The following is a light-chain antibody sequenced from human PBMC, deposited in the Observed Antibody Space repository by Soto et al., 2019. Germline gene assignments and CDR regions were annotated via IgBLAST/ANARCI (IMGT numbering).Light chain of an antibody. J-gene: IGLJ3*02. Sequence: QSVLTQPASVSGSPGQTITISCAGTTSDIGSYNFVSWYQQHPNTAPKLIVYEVTNRPLGISSRFSGSRSGNTASLTISGLRTEDEAHYYCSSCTLNPTRVFGGGTKLTVL. V-gene: IGLV2-14*03. CDR2: EVT. CDR3: SSCTLNPTRV. CDR1: TSDIGSYNF.